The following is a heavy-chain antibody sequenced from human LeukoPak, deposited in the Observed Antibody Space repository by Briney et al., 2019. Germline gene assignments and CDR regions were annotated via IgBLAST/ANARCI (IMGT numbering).Heavy chain of an antibody. V-gene: IGHV4-34*01. CDR3: ARPVAVAGMNDY. CDR1: GGSFSGYY. J-gene: IGHJ4*02. CDR2: INHSGST. D-gene: IGHD6-19*01. Sequence: NPSETLSLTCAVYGGSFSGYYWSWIRQPPGKGLEWIGEINHSGSTNYNPSLKSRVTISVDTSKNQFSLKLSSVTAADTAVYYCARPVAVAGMNDYWGQRTLVTVSS.